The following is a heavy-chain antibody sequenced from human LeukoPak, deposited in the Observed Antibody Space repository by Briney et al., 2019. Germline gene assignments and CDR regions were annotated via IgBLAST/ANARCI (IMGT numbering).Heavy chain of an antibody. CDR2: INHSGST. D-gene: IGHD6-13*01. J-gene: IGHJ6*02. CDR3: ASRGYSSSWYDPYYYYGMDV. Sequence: RSSETLSLTCAVYGGSFSGYYWSWIRQPPGKGLEWIGEINHSGSTNYNPSLKSRVTISVDTSKNQFSLKLSSVTAADTAVYYCASRGYSSSWYDPYYYYGMDVWGQGTTVTVSS. CDR1: GGSFSGYY. V-gene: IGHV4-34*01.